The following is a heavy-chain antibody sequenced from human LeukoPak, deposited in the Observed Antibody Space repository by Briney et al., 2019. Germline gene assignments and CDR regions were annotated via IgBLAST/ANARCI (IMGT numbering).Heavy chain of an antibody. CDR2: IYYSGST. D-gene: IGHD4-17*01. CDR1: GGSISSADYY. CDR3: ARDTTVTTNDAFDI. Sequence: PSETLSLTCTVSGGSISSADYYWSWIRQPPGKGLEWIGYIYYSGSTYYNPSLKSRVTISVDTSKNQFSLKLSSVTAADTAVYYCARDTTVTTNDAFDIWGQGTMVTVSS. V-gene: IGHV4-30-4*01. J-gene: IGHJ3*02.